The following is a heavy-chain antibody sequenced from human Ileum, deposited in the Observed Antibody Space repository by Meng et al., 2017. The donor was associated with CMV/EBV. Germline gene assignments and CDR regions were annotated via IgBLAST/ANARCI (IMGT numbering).Heavy chain of an antibody. CDR2: IYYSGNT. CDR3: ARDGGYGSGSYI. CDR1: GGSISSGGYY. V-gene: IGHV4-30-4*01. D-gene: IGHD3-10*01. Sequence: VSGGSISSGGYYWTWIRQPPGKGLEWIGYIYYSGNTYYNPSLKSRVTISVNTSKNQFSLKLDSVTAADAAVYYCARDGGYGSGSYIWGQGTLVTVSS. J-gene: IGHJ4*02.